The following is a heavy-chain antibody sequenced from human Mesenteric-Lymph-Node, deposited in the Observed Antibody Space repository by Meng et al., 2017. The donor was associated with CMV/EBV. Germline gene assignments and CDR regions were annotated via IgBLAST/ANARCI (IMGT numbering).Heavy chain of an antibody. CDR3: AKAHRSGAYVGYYFDF. Sequence: KVSCKGSGYSFTSYWIGWVRQMPGKGLEWMGIIYPDDANSKYSHSLQGQVTISVDKSTSTAYLQWSSLKASDTAIYYCAKAHRSGAYVGYYFDFWGQGTLVTVSS. D-gene: IGHD1-26*01. CDR2: IYPDDANS. J-gene: IGHJ4*02. CDR1: GYSFTSYW. V-gene: IGHV5-51*01.